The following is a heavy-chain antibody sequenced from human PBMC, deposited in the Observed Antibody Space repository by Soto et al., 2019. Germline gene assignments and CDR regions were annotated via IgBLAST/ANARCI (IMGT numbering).Heavy chain of an antibody. CDR3: AIGGGGQWLVFDDFDY. CDR1: GFTFSSYG. Sequence: QVQLVESGGGVVQPGRSLRLSCAASGFTFSSYGMHWVRQAPGKGLEWVAVIWYDGRNKYYADSVKGRFTISRDNSKSTLYLQMNSLRAEDTAVYYCAIGGGGQWLVFDDFDYWGQGTLVTVSS. J-gene: IGHJ4*02. CDR2: IWYDGRNK. D-gene: IGHD6-19*01. V-gene: IGHV3-33*01.